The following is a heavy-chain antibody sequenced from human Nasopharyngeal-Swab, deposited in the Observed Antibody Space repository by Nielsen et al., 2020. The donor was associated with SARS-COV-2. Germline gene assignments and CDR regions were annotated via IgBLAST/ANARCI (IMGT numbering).Heavy chain of an antibody. J-gene: IGHJ2*01. Sequence: ASVKVSCKASGYTFTSYGISWVRQAPGQGLEGMGWISAYNGNTNYAQKLQGRVTMTTDTSTSTAYMELRSLRSDDTAVYYCARRKYETGSWYFDLWGRGTLVTVSS. CDR1: GYTFTSYG. CDR2: ISAYNGNT. CDR3: ARRKYETGSWYFDL. D-gene: IGHD1-14*01. V-gene: IGHV1-18*04.